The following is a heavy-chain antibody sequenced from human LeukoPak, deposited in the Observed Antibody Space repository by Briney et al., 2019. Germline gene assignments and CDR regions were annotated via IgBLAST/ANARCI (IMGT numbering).Heavy chain of an antibody. CDR1: GGTFSSYA. Sequence: SVKVSCKASGGTFSSYATSWVRQAPGQGLEWMGGIIPIFGTANYAQKFQGRVTITADESTSTAYMELSSLRSEDTAVYYCSVVVVPAVNYYYYYMDVWGKGTTVTVS. D-gene: IGHD2-2*01. CDR3: SVVVVPAVNYYYYYMDV. V-gene: IGHV1-69*13. CDR2: IIPIFGTA. J-gene: IGHJ6*03.